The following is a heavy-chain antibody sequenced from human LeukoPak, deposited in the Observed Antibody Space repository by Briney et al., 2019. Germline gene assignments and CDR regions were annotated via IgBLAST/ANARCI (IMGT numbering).Heavy chain of an antibody. V-gene: IGHV1-2*02. CDR1: GYTFTDYF. CDR3: ARGGLSGSYPYNWFDP. Sequence: ASVKVSCKASGYTFTDYFMHWVRQAPGQGLEWMGWINPNSGGTNFAQKFQGRVTMTRDTSISTAYMELSSLTSDDTAVYYCARGGLSGSYPYNWFDPWGQGTLVTVSS. CDR2: INPNSGGT. J-gene: IGHJ5*02. D-gene: IGHD1-26*01.